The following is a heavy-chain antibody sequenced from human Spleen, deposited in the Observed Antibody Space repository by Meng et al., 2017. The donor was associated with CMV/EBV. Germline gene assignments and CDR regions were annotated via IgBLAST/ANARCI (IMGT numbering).Heavy chain of an antibody. V-gene: IGHV4-34*01. CDR2: INHSGST. CDR1: SFSGSY. Sequence: SFSGSYWSWLRQPPGKGLEWIGEINHSGSTNYNPSLKSRVTISVDTSKNQFSLKLSSVTAADTAVYYCARGRDIVVVVAATPIWFDPWGQGTLVTVSS. CDR3: ARGRDIVVVVAATPIWFDP. J-gene: IGHJ5*02. D-gene: IGHD2-15*01.